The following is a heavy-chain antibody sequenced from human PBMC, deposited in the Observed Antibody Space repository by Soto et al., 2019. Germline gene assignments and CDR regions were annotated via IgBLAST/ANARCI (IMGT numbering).Heavy chain of an antibody. D-gene: IGHD2-15*01. Sequence: GGSLRLSCAASGFTFSSYAMSWVRQAPGKGLEWVSAISGSGGSTYYADSVKGRFTISRDNSKNTLYLQMNSLRAEDTAVYYCAKDGRGYCSGGSCYFTLYFDYWGQGTLVTVSS. J-gene: IGHJ4*02. CDR3: AKDGRGYCSGGSCYFTLYFDY. CDR1: GFTFSSYA. CDR2: ISGSGGST. V-gene: IGHV3-23*01.